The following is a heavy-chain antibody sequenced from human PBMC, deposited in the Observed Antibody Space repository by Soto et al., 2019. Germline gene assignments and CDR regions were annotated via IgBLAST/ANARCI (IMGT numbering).Heavy chain of an antibody. D-gene: IGHD3-3*01. J-gene: IGHJ6*02. CDR1: GYTFTSYA. V-gene: IGHV1-3*01. CDR3: ARRKSGYLDNYYYYYGMDV. CDR2: INAGNGNT. Sequence: GASVKVSCKASGYTFTSYAMHWVRQAPGQRLEWMGWINAGNGNTKYSQKFQGRVTITRDTSASTAYMELSSLRSEDTAVYYCARRKSGYLDNYYYYYGMDVRGQGTTVTVSS.